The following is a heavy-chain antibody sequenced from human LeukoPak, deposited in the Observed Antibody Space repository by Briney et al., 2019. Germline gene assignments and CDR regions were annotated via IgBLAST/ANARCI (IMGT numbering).Heavy chain of an antibody. Sequence: RGSLRLSCAASGFTFSHYAMRWVRQAPGKGLEWLSEIGGGGDGAYHADSVKGRFTISRDNSKNTLYLQMNSLRAEDTAVYYCTTSWPKVREGDQWGQGTLVTVSS. CDR2: IGGGGDGA. CDR3: TTSWPKVREGDQ. J-gene: IGHJ4*02. CDR1: GFTFSHYA. D-gene: IGHD3-10*01. V-gene: IGHV3-23*01.